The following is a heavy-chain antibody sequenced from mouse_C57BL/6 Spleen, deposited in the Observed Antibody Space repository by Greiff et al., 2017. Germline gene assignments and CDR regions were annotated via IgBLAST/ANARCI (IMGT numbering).Heavy chain of an antibody. CDR3: ARARYYYGSSYWYFDV. D-gene: IGHD1-1*01. CDR1: GFTFSDYG. V-gene: IGHV5-17*01. CDR2: ISSGSSTI. Sequence: EVKLVESGGGLVKPGGSLKLSCAASGFTFSDYGMHWVRQAPEKGLEWVAYISSGSSTIYYADTVKGRFTISRDNAKNTLFLQMTSLRSEDTAMYYCARARYYYGSSYWYFDVWGTGTTVTVSS. J-gene: IGHJ1*03.